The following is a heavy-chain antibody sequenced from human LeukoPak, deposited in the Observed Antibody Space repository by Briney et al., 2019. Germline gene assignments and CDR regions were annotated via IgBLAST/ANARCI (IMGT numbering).Heavy chain of an antibody. D-gene: IGHD2-2*01. V-gene: IGHV4-38-2*01. CDR3: ARLLGRTFYYMDV. CDR1: GYSISSGYY. J-gene: IGHJ6*03. Sequence: SETLSLTXAVSGYSISSGYYWGWIREPPGKGLEWIGSIYHSGSTYYNPSLKSRVTISVDTSKNQFSLKLSSVTAADTAVYYCARLLGRTFYYMDVWGKGTTVTVSS. CDR2: IYHSGST.